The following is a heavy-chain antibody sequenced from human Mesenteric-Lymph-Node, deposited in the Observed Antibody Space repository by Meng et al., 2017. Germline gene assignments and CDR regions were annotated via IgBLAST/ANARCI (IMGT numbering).Heavy chain of an antibody. J-gene: IGHJ4*02. Sequence: QVQLQASGLGLVKPSQTLSLTCTVSGGSISSGDYYWSLIRQPPGKGLEWIGYIYSSGSTYYNPSLKSRITISVDTSKNQFSLRLTSVTAADTAVYYCAGDRRGVATVDYWGQGTLVTVSS. CDR3: AGDRRGVATVDY. V-gene: IGHV4-30-4*01. CDR1: GGSISSGDYY. D-gene: IGHD5-12*01. CDR2: IYSSGST.